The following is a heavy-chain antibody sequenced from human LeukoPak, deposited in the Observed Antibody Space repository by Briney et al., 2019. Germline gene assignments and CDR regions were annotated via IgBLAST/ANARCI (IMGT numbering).Heavy chain of an antibody. CDR1: GGSISSSNYY. CDR3: ARDGYNSFDS. Sequence: SETLSLTCTVSGGSISSSNYYWGWIRQPPGKGLEWIGSIYYSGSTYYNPSLKSRVTISVDTSKNQFSLKLSSVTAADTAVYYCARDGYNSFDSWGQGTLVTVSS. D-gene: IGHD5-24*01. CDR2: IYYSGST. J-gene: IGHJ4*02. V-gene: IGHV4-39*07.